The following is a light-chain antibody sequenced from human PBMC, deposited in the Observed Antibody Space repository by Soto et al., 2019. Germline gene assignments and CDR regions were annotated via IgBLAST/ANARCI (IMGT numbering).Light chain of an antibody. V-gene: IGLV1-44*01. CDR2: NND. Sequence: QSVLTQPPLAAGTAGQRVTISCSGSSSNIGRNYRNWYQQVPGAAPKLLIYNNDQRPSGVTDRFSGSKSGTSASLAISGLQAEDEADYYCAAWDDSLNDVVFGGGTKLTVL. CDR1: SSNIGRNY. J-gene: IGLJ2*01. CDR3: AAWDDSLNDVV.